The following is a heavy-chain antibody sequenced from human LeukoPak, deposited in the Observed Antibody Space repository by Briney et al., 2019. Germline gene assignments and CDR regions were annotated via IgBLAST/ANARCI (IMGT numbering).Heavy chain of an antibody. J-gene: IGHJ5*02. CDR3: ARDLQQQLVQVWFDP. Sequence: ASVKVSCKASGYTFTGYYMHWVRQAPGQGLEWMGWINSNSGGTNYAQKFQGRVTMTRDTSISTAYMELSRLRSDDTAVYYCARDLQQQLVQVWFDPWGQGTLVTISS. CDR2: INSNSGGT. V-gene: IGHV1-2*02. CDR1: GYTFTGYY. D-gene: IGHD6-13*01.